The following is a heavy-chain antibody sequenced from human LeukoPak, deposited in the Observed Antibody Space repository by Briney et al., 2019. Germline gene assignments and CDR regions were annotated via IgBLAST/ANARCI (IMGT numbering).Heavy chain of an antibody. CDR3: ARDAAWGLLHYPVDC. D-gene: IGHD2-21*02. J-gene: IGHJ4*02. V-gene: IGHV3-21*01. Sequence: GGSLRLSCAASGFTFSSHTMNWVRQAPGKGLEWLSSISSFSSHIYYADSLKGRFTISRDNARDSLYLQMNSLSAEDTAVYYCARDAAWGLLHYPVDCWGQGTLVTVSS. CDR2: ISSFSSHI. CDR1: GFTFSSHT.